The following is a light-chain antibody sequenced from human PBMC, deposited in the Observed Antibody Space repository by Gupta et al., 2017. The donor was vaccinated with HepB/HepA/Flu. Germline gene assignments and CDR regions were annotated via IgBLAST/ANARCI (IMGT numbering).Light chain of an antibody. V-gene: IGLV2-14*03. CDR2: DVS. Sequence: QSALTQPASVSGSPGQSITISCTGTSSDVGGYNYVSWYQQHPGKAPKLMIFDVSNRPSGVSNRFSGSKSGNTASTTISGLQAEDEADYYCCSYTSSSTLDYVFGTGTKVTVL. CDR1: SSDVGGYNY. J-gene: IGLJ1*01. CDR3: CSYTSSSTLDYV.